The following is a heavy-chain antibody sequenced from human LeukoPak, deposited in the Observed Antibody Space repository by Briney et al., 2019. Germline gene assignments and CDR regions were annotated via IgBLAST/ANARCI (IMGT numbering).Heavy chain of an antibody. J-gene: IGHJ4*02. CDR3: ASGVFPYYFDY. CDR1: GFTFSSYW. D-gene: IGHD2-21*01. CDR2: INTDGSST. Sequence: GGSLRLSCAASGFTFSSYWMHWVRQAPGKGLVWVSRINTDGSSTSYADSVKGRFTISRDNAKNTLYLQMNSLRAEDTAVYYCASGVFPYYFDYWGQGTLLTVSS. V-gene: IGHV3-74*01.